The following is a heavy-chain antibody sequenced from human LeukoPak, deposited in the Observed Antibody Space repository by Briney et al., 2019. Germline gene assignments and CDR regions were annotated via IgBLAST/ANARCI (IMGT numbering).Heavy chain of an antibody. CDR1: GFTFSSYA. D-gene: IGHD1-26*01. CDR2: ISYDGSNK. J-gene: IGHJ4*02. Sequence: TGGSLRLSCAASGFTFSSYAMHWVRQAPGKGLEWVAVISYDGSNKYYADSVKGRFTISRDNSKNTLYLQMNSLRAEDTAVYYCARGAALVGATNDYFDYWGQGTLVTVSS. CDR3: ARGAALVGATNDYFDY. V-gene: IGHV3-30-3*01.